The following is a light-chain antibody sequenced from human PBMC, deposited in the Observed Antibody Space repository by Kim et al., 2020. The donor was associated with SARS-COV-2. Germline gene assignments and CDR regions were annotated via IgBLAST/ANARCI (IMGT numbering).Light chain of an antibody. CDR1: QSVSSN. V-gene: IGKV3-15*01. J-gene: IGKJ1*01. Sequence: ASPGERATLSCRASQSVSSNLAWYQQKRVQAPRLLMYGASTRATGVPARFSGSGSGTEFTLTISSLQSEDFAVYYCQQYTTWRGAFGQGTKVDIK. CDR3: QQYTTWRGA. CDR2: GAS.